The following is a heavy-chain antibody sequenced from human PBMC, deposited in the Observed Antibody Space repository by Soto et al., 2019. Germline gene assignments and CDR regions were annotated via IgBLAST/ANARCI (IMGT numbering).Heavy chain of an antibody. CDR2: IYHSGST. J-gene: IGHJ5*02. CDR1: GGSTSSGCYS. D-gene: IGHD2-2*01. CDR3: ARVPDR. V-gene: IGHV4-30-2*01. Sequence: TLSLTCPISGGSTSSGCYSWSRIQQPPGKGLEWIGYIYHSGSTYYNPSLKSRVTISVDRSKNQFSLKLSSVTAADTAVYYCARVPDRWGQGTWVTVPS.